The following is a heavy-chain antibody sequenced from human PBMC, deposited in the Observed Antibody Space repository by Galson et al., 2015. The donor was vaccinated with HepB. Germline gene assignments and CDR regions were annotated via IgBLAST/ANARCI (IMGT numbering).Heavy chain of an antibody. CDR3: ARDWGDIVGLDY. D-gene: IGHD3-16*01. V-gene: IGHV3-30-3*01. Sequence: SLRLSCAASGFTFSSYAMHWVRQAPGKGLEWVAVISYDGSNKYYADSVKGRFTISRDNSKNTLYLQMNSLRAEDTAVYYCARDWGDIVGLDYWGQGTLVTVSS. J-gene: IGHJ4*02. CDR1: GFTFSSYA. CDR2: ISYDGSNK.